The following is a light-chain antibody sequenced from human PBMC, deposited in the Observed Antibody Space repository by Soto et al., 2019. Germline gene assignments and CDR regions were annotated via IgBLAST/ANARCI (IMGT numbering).Light chain of an antibody. V-gene: IGKV3-20*01. CDR2: GVS. CDR1: QSVSNSH. Sequence: EIVLTQSPGTLSLSPGERATLSCRASQSVSNSHLAWHQQKPGQAPRLLICGVSNRAAGIPDRFSGSGSGTDFTLTIYRLEPEDYAVYYCQQYDKSPLTFGGGTKVEIK. CDR3: QQYDKSPLT. J-gene: IGKJ4*01.